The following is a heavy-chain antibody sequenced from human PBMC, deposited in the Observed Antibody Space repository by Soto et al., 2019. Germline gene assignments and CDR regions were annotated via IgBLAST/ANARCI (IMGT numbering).Heavy chain of an antibody. V-gene: IGHV1-69*04. CDR1: GGTFSISV. CDR2: IIPILGIA. CDR3: ARGGKDIFTGYYYFDY. Sequence: SVKVSCKTSGGTFSISVISWVRQAPGQGLEWMGRIIPILGIANYAQKFQGRVTITADKSTSTAYMELSSLRSEDTAVYYCARGGKDIFTGYYYFDYWGQGTLVTVSS. D-gene: IGHD3-9*01. J-gene: IGHJ4*02.